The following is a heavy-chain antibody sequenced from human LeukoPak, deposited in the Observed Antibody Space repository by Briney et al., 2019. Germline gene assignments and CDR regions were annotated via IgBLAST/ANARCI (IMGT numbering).Heavy chain of an antibody. CDR3: AKDYTGSLWLHLVVDY. Sequence: SGGSLRLSCAASGFTFSSYAMSWVRQAPGKGLEWVSAISGSGGSTYYADSVKGRFTISRDNSKNTLYLQMNSLRAEDTAVYYCAKDYTGSLWLHLVVDYWGQGTLVTVSS. J-gene: IGHJ4*02. CDR1: GFTFSSYA. D-gene: IGHD2-21*01. V-gene: IGHV3-23*01. CDR2: ISGSGGST.